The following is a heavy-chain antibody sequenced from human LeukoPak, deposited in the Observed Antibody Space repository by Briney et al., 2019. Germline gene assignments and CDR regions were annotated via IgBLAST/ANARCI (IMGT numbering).Heavy chain of an antibody. Sequence: PGGSLRLSCAASGFTFSSYAMSWVRQAPGKGLEWVSAISGSGGSTYYADPVKGRFTISRDNSKNTLYLQMNSLRAEDTAVYYCARDVDCTNGVCYGMDVWGQGTTVTVSS. J-gene: IGHJ6*02. CDR2: ISGSGGST. CDR1: GFTFSSYA. V-gene: IGHV3-23*01. CDR3: ARDVDCTNGVCYGMDV. D-gene: IGHD2-8*01.